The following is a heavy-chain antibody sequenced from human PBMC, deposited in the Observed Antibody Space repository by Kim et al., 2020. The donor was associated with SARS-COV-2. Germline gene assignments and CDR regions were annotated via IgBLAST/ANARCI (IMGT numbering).Heavy chain of an antibody. CDR1: GFTFDDYA. CDR2: ISWNSGSI. J-gene: IGHJ4*02. Sequence: GGSLRLSCAASGFTFDDYAMHWVRQAPGKGLEWVSGISWNSGSIGYADSVKGRFTISRDNAKNSLYLQMNSLRAEDTALYYCAKGTYYDSSGYPDYWGQGTLVTVSS. D-gene: IGHD3-22*01. CDR3: AKGTYYDSSGYPDY. V-gene: IGHV3-9*01.